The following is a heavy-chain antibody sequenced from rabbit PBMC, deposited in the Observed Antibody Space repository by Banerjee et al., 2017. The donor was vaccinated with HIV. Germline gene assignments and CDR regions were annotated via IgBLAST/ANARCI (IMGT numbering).Heavy chain of an antibody. Sequence: QQQLEESGGGLVQPEGSLTLTCTASGSDISRYSMCWVRQAPGKGLEWIGCIDTGDGNTYYASWAKGRFTISKTSSTVDLKMTSLTAADTATYFCARPAFPGDVGVGYALTLLDLWGPGTLVTVS. D-gene: IGHD6-1*01. CDR1: GSDISRYS. CDR3: ARPAFPGDVGVGYALTLLDL. J-gene: IGHJ6*01. V-gene: IGHV1S42*01. CDR2: IDTGDGNT.